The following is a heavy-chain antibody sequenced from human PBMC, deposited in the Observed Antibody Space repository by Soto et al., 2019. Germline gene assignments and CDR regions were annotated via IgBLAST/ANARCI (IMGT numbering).Heavy chain of an antibody. CDR3: AGRFGYCSGENCLAF. D-gene: IGHD2-15*01. V-gene: IGHV5-51*01. J-gene: IGHJ6*02. CDR1: GFTFSNHW. Sequence: PGESLKISCKGSGFTFSNHWIAWVRQMPGRGLEWVGGIYGGDSDTRYSPSFQGQVTISADKSINTVYLQWRSLKASDTAMYFCAGRFGYCSGENCLAFWGRGTTDIVS. CDR2: IYGGDSDT.